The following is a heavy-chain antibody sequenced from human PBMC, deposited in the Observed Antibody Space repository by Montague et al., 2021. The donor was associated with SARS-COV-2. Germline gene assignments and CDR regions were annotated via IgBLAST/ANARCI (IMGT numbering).Heavy chain of an antibody. Sequence: SLRLSCAASGFTFTDYTMNWVRQVPGKGLEWVSGINWNGGDTGYADPVKGRFTISRVNAKNSLYLQMNSLRDEDTAFYYCARVKVGATIDYWGQGTLVTVSS. CDR3: ARVKVGATIDY. J-gene: IGHJ4*02. CDR1: GFTFTDYT. V-gene: IGHV3-20*04. CDR2: INWNGGDT. D-gene: IGHD1-26*01.